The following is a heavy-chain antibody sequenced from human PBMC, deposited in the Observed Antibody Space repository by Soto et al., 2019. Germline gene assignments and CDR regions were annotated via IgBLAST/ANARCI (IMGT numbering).Heavy chain of an antibody. V-gene: IGHV4-34*01. CDR2: VKDGGHT. Sequence: QVQLQQWGAGLLKPSETLSLNCAVTGGSLSGYYWSWIRQPPGKGLEWIGEVKDGGHTNYSPSLRGRVTISSDTSNRQFSLRLNSLTAADTGVYYCARGQEGVVATHWDQGSLVTVSS. CDR1: GGSLSGYY. J-gene: IGHJ4*02. D-gene: IGHD5-12*01. CDR3: ARGQEGVVATH.